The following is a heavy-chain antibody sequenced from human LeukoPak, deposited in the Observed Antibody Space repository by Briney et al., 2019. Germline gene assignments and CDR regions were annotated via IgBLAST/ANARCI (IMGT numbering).Heavy chain of an antibody. V-gene: IGHV3-7*01. Sequence: GGSLRLSCAASGSTFSSYWMSWVRQAPGKGLEWVANMKQDGSEKYYVDSVKGRFTISRDNAKNSLYLQMNSLRAEDTAVYYCARDVEYSYGYEYYYYGMDVWGQGTTVTVSS. J-gene: IGHJ6*02. CDR2: MKQDGSEK. D-gene: IGHD5-18*01. CDR1: GSTFSSYW. CDR3: ARDVEYSYGYEYYYYGMDV.